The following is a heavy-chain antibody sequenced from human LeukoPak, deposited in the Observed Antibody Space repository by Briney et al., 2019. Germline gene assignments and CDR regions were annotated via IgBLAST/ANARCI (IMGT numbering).Heavy chain of an antibody. D-gene: IGHD3-22*01. CDR2: IKQDGSEK. V-gene: IGHV3-7*01. Sequence: GGSLRLSCAASGFTFSSYWMSWVRQAPGKGLEWVANIKQDGSEKYYVDSVKGRFTISRDNAKNSLYLQMNSLRAEDTAVYYCARAPNYYDSSGYGNYYYYYMDVWGKGTTVTIS. CDR1: GFTFSSYW. J-gene: IGHJ6*03. CDR3: ARAPNYYDSSGYGNYYYYYMDV.